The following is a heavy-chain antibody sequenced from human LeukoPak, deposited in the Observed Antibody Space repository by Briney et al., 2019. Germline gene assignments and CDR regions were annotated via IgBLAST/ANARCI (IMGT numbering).Heavy chain of an antibody. CDR2: ISGSGGST. J-gene: IGHJ5*02. CDR1: GFTFSSYA. Sequence: GGSLRLSCAASGFTFSSYAMSWVRQAPGKGLEWVSAISGSGGSTYYADSVKGRFTISRDNSKNTLYLQMNSLRAEDTAVYYCEVGSGSGSPNWFDPWGQGTLVTVSS. D-gene: IGHD3-10*01. CDR3: EVGSGSGSPNWFDP. V-gene: IGHV3-23*01.